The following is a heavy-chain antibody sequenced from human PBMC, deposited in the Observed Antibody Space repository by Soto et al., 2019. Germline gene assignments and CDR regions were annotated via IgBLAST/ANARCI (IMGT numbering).Heavy chain of an antibody. V-gene: IGHV1-18*01. D-gene: IGHD6-19*01. Sequence: QIQLVQSGGEVKKPGASVKVSCKASGYSFTTHGITWVRQAPGHGLEWMGWISTYNAKTNYTQNLQGRVTLTRDTSTNTVYMELRSLRSDDTAVYFCARVPSGLYGPEYLELWGRGTLVPVSS. CDR3: ARVPSGLYGPEYLEL. CDR2: ISTYNAKT. CDR1: GYSFTTHG. J-gene: IGHJ2*01.